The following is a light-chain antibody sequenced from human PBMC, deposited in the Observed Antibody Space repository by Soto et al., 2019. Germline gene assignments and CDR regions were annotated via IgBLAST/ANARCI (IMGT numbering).Light chain of an antibody. CDR3: QHHAKWPLT. J-gene: IGKJ4*01. CDR1: HIVSNN. CDR2: FAS. Sequence: EVVMTQSPATLSVSPGEKATLSCRASHIVSNNLAWYQQKPGQAPRLLIYFASTRATGIPARFSGSGSGTDFTLTLSSLQSEEVAVYYCQHHAKWPLTFGGGTKVETK. V-gene: IGKV3-15*01.